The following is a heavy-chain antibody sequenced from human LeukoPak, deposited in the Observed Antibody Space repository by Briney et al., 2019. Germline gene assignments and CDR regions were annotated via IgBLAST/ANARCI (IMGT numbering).Heavy chain of an antibody. D-gene: IGHD2-2*01. Sequence: GGSLRLSCAASGFTFSKAWMSWVRQAPGKGVEWVGRIKSKTDGGITDYAALVKGRFTISRDDSKNTLYLQMNSLKTEDAAVYYCTTARDIVVVPAADAFDIWGQGTMVTVSS. CDR1: GFTFSKAW. J-gene: IGHJ3*02. CDR2: IKSKTDGGIT. V-gene: IGHV3-15*01. CDR3: TTARDIVVVPAADAFDI.